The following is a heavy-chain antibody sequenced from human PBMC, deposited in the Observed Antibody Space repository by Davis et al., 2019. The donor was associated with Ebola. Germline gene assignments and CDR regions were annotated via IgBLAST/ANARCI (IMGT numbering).Heavy chain of an antibody. V-gene: IGHV3-9*01. D-gene: IGHD6-13*01. CDR3: AREAPIAAAGDY. CDR1: GFTFDEYA. CDR2: IRWYSGSI. J-gene: IGHJ4*02. Sequence: SPKTPCAASGFTFDEYAMHWVRQAPGKGLEWVSGIRWYSGSIGYADSVKGRFTISRDNAKNSLYLQMNSLRAEDTAVYYCAREAPIAAAGDYWGQGTLVTVSS.